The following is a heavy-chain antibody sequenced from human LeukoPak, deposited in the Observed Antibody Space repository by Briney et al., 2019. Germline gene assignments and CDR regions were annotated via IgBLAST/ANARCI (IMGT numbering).Heavy chain of an antibody. J-gene: IGHJ5*02. Sequence: GGSLRLSCAASGFTVSSNYMSWVRQAPGKGLEWVSVIYSGGSTYYADSVKGRFTISRDNSKNTLYLQMNSLRAEDTAAYYCARASPGATMVRGANDHWGQGTLVTVSS. CDR2: IYSGGST. V-gene: IGHV3-53*01. CDR1: GFTVSSNY. CDR3: ARASPGATMVRGANDH. D-gene: IGHD3-10*01.